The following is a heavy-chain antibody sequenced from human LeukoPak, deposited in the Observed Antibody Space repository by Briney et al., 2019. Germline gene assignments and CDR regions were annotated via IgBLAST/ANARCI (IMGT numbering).Heavy chain of an antibody. CDR2: ISYDGTNK. V-gene: IGHV3-30*04. CDR1: AFTFSSYA. J-gene: IGHJ4*02. D-gene: IGHD3-10*01. Sequence: GGSLRLSCAASAFTFSSYAMHWVRQAPGKGLEWVAVISYDGTNKHYAESVKGRVSISRDNSRNTLYVQMNSLRAEDTAVYYCARGRSRLDYWGQGTLVTVSS. CDR3: ARGRSRLDY.